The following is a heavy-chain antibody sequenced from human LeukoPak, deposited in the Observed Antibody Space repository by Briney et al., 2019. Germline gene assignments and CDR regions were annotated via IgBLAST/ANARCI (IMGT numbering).Heavy chain of an antibody. CDR2: IYSGGST. D-gene: IGHD3-16*02. J-gene: IGHJ4*02. CDR3: ARDRHRGNFDY. CDR1: GFTVSSNY. V-gene: IGHV3-66*02. Sequence: PGGSLRLSCAPSGFTVSSNYKSWVRQAPGKGLEWVSVIYSGGSTYYADSVKGRFTISRDNSKNTLYLQMNSLRAEDTAVYYCARDRHRGNFDYWGQGTLVTVSS.